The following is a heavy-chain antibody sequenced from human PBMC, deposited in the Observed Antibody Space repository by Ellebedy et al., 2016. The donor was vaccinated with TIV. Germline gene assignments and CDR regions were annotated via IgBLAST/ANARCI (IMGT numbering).Heavy chain of an antibody. CDR2: ISAHNRNT. D-gene: IGHD3-16*02. V-gene: IGHV1-18*01. Sequence: ASVKVSCXVSGETLTELSTHWVRQAPGQGLEWMGWISAHNRNTNYAQKLRGRVIMTTDTSTSTAYMELRSLRSDDTAVYYCARDGLRLGELSADDYWGQGTLVTVSS. CDR3: ARDGLRLGELSADDY. J-gene: IGHJ4*02. CDR1: GETLTELS.